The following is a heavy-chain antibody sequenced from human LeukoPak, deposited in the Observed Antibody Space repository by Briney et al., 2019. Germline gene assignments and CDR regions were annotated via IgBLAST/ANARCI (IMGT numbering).Heavy chain of an antibody. CDR2: ISSSSSYI. V-gene: IGHV3-21*01. CDR3: ARITYYYDSSGYLDY. J-gene: IGHJ4*02. D-gene: IGHD3-22*01. CDR1: GFTFSSYS. Sequence: GGSLSLSCAASGFTFSSYSMNWVRQAPGQGLEGFSSISSSSSYIYYADPVKGRFTISRDNAKNSLYLQMNSLRAEDTAVYYCARITYYYDSSGYLDYWGQGTLVTVSS.